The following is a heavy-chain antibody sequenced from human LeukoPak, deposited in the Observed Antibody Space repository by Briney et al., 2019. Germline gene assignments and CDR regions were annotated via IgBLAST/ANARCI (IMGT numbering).Heavy chain of an antibody. CDR1: GFTFDDYG. Sequence: GGSLRLSCAASGFTFDDYGMSWVRQAPGKGLEWVSGINWNGGSTGYADSVKGRFTISRDNAKNSLYSQMNSLRAEDTALYYCARAGLYNWNYEGTAYFDYWGQGTLVTVSS. D-gene: IGHD1-7*01. J-gene: IGHJ4*02. CDR3: ARAGLYNWNYEGTAYFDY. CDR2: INWNGGST. V-gene: IGHV3-20*04.